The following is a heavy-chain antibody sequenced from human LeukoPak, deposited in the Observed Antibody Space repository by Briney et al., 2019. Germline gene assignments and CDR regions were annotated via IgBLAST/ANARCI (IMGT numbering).Heavy chain of an antibody. CDR1: GYTFTSYG. V-gene: IGHV1-18*01. D-gene: IGHD5-18*01. CDR3: ARDGYSYGYAHY. J-gene: IGHJ4*02. CDR2: ISAYNGNT. Sequence: ASVKVSCKASGYTFTSYGISWVRQAPGQGLEWMGWISAYNGNTNYAQKLQGRVTMTTDTSTSTAYMELRNLRSGDTAVHYCARDGYSYGYAHYWGQGTLVTVSS.